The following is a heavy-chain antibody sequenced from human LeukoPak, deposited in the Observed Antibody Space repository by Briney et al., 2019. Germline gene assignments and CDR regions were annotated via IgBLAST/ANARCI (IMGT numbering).Heavy chain of an antibody. CDR3: ARGNTIFGVVIIQVAFDI. Sequence: ASVKVSCKASGYTFTGYYIHWVRQAPGQGLEWMGWINPNSGGTNYAQKFQGRVTMTRDTSISTAYMELSRLRSDDTAVYYCARGNTIFGVVIIQVAFDIWGQGTMVTVSS. V-gene: IGHV1-2*02. J-gene: IGHJ3*02. CDR1: GYTFTGYY. CDR2: INPNSGGT. D-gene: IGHD3-3*01.